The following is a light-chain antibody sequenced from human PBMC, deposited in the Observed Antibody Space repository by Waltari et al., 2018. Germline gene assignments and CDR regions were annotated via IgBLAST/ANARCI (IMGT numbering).Light chain of an antibody. J-gene: IGLJ2*01. V-gene: IGLV2-14*01. Sequence: QSALTQPASVSGSPGQSVTIFCAGTSNDVGGYNSVSWYHEHPGQAPRVIIYDVSDRPSGVCDRFSGSKSGNTASLTISGLQAEDEADYYCSSQSSNDVVLFGGGTKLTVL. CDR2: DVS. CDR3: SSQSSNDVVL. CDR1: SNDVGGYNS.